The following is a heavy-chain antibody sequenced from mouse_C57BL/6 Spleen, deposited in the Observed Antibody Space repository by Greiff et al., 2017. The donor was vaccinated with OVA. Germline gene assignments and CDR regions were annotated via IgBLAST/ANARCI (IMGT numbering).Heavy chain of an antibody. CDR3: ARGDGYSLYWYFDV. CDR2: IDPSDSYT. V-gene: IGHV1-50*01. J-gene: IGHJ1*03. D-gene: IGHD2-3*01. CDR1: GYTFTSYW. Sequence: QVQLKQPGAELVKPGASVKLSCKASGYTFTSYWMQWVKQRPGQGLEWIGEIDPSDSYTNYNQKFKGKATLTVDTSSSTAYMQLSSLTSEDSAVYYCARGDGYSLYWYFDVWGTGTTVTVSS.